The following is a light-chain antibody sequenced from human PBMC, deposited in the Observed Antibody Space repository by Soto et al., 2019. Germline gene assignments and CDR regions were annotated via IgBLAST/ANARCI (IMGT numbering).Light chain of an antibody. V-gene: IGLV2-14*01. CDR1: SSDVGNYDF. J-gene: IGLJ3*02. CDR2: GVS. Sequence: QSALTQPASVSGSPGQSITIPCTGTSSDVGNYDFVSWYQQRPGKAPKLMIYGVSNRPSGVSNRFSGSKSGNTASLTISGLQPEDEGDYYCSSYSSTSTPWVFGGGTMLTVL. CDR3: SSYSSTSTPWV.